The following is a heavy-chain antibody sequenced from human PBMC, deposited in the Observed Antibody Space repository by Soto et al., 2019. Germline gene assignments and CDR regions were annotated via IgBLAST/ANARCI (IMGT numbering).Heavy chain of an antibody. CDR1: GFTFSMYS. CDR3: ARDHLILPAHDFFYGSDV. V-gene: IGHV3-7*03. Sequence: PGGSLRLSCEVSGFTFSMYSMSWVRQSPGKGLEWVAKIPQEGVVGHYADSVKGRFTISRDNGKNSLYLQLNNLRAEDTAVYYCARDHLILPAHDFFYGSDVWGRGATVTVSS. CDR2: IPQEGVVG. J-gene: IGHJ6*02. D-gene: IGHD2-21*02.